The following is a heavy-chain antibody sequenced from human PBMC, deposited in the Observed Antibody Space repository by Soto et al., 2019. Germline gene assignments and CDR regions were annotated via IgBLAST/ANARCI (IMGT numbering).Heavy chain of an antibody. CDR1: GFTFSSYA. V-gene: IGHV3-23*01. D-gene: IGHD3-10*01. J-gene: IGHJ6*02. CDR3: AKGPSIYGSGTHQDYGMDV. CDR2: ISGSGGST. Sequence: LRLSCAASGFTFSSYAMSWVRQAPGKGLEWVSAISGSGGSTYYADSVKGRFTISRDNSKNTLYLQMNSLRAEDTAVYYCAKGPSIYGSGTHQDYGMDVWGQGTTVTVSS.